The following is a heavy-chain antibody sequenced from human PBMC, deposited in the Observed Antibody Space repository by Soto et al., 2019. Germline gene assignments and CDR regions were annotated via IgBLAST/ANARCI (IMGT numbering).Heavy chain of an antibody. CDR1: GYTFTSYG. Sequence: QVQLVQSGAEVKKPGASVKVSCKASGYTFTSYGISWVRQAPGQGLEWMGWISAYNGNTNYAQKLQGRVTMTTDTATSTAYMELRRLRSDDTAVYYCARSPLLWGSYRIYYFDYWGQGTLVTVSS. V-gene: IGHV1-18*01. J-gene: IGHJ4*02. D-gene: IGHD3-16*02. CDR3: ARSPLLWGSYRIYYFDY. CDR2: ISAYNGNT.